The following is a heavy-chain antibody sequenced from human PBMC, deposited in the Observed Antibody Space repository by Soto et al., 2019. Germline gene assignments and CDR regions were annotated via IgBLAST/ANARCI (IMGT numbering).Heavy chain of an antibody. Sequence: LCGGSISSGDYYWSWIRQPPGKGLEWIGYIYHSGRTFYKPSLKSRVSISVDTSKNQFSLNLSSMTAADTAVYYCARVGTFFGSPVPRFDPWGQGTLVTVSS. D-gene: IGHD3-3*01. V-gene: IGHV4-30-4*01. CDR3: ARVGTFFGSPVPRFDP. J-gene: IGHJ5*02. CDR1: GGSISSGDYY. CDR2: IYHSGRT.